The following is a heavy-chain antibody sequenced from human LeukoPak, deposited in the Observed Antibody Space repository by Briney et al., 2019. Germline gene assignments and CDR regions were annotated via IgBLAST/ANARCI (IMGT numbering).Heavy chain of an antibody. V-gene: IGHV1-18*01. CDR1: GYAFTSYG. J-gene: IGHJ5*02. D-gene: IGHD3-10*01. Sequence: ASVKVSCKASGYAFTSYGLSWVRQAPGQGLEWLGWISAYNGNTNYAQKLQGRVTMTTDTSTSTVYMELSSLRSEDTAVYYCARDRGMVRGVIINWFDPWGQGTLVTVSS. CDR2: ISAYNGNT. CDR3: ARDRGMVRGVIINWFDP.